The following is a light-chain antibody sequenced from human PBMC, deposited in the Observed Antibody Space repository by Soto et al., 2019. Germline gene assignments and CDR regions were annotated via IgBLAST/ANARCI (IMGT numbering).Light chain of an antibody. CDR2: ATS. CDR1: QTISSW. J-gene: IGKJ4*01. V-gene: IGKV1-5*03. CDR3: QQYKSFSLT. Sequence: DIQMTQSPSTLSASVGDRVTITCRASQTISSWLAWYQQKPGKAPKLLIYATSNLESGVPSRFSGSGSGTEFSLTFSSLQPDDFASYYCQQYKSFSLTFGGGTRVEVK.